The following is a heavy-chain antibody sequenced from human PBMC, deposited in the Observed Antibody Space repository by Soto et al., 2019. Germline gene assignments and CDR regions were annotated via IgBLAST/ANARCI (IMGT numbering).Heavy chain of an antibody. J-gene: IGHJ4*02. D-gene: IGHD3-3*01. CDR2: THHSGYS. Sequence: QAQLQESGPGLVKPSETLSLTCSVSGVSTTAYYCGWVRQAPGRGLEWIGFTHHSGYSNYSPFFKSRVNISVDPSKNQISLKLTSVTATDTAVYYCARLQNFVNWSFNHWGQGALVTVSS. CDR3: ARLQNFVNWSFNH. CDR1: GVSTTAYY. V-gene: IGHV4-59*08.